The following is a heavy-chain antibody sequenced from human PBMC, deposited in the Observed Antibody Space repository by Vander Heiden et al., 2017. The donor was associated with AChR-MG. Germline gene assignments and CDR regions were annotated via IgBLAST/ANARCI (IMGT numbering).Heavy chain of an antibody. CDR3: ARAEKWELGSRGPP. D-gene: IGHD1-26*01. CDR1: GYTFPSYD. Sequence: QLQLLQSGAAVKKPAASVTVSCKASGYTFPSYDINWVQKATGQGVEGEGWMNPNSGNTGYAQKVQGRVTMTRNTSISTAYMELSSLGSEDTAVYYCARAEKWELGSRGPPWGQGTLVTVSS. V-gene: IGHV1-8*02. J-gene: IGHJ5*02. CDR2: MNPNSGNT.